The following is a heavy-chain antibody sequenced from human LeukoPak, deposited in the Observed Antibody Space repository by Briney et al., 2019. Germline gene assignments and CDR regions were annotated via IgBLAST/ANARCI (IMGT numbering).Heavy chain of an antibody. CDR3: ARGFVAAAGKVPSGFQH. CDR1: GYSFTSYW. V-gene: IGHV5-51*01. D-gene: IGHD6-13*01. J-gene: IGHJ1*01. Sequence: GESLKISCKGSGYSFTSYWIGWVRQMPGKGLEWLGIIYPGDSDTRYSPSFQGQVTISADKSISTAYLQWSSLKASDTAMYYCARGFVAAAGKVPSGFQHWGQGTLVTVSS. CDR2: IYPGDSDT.